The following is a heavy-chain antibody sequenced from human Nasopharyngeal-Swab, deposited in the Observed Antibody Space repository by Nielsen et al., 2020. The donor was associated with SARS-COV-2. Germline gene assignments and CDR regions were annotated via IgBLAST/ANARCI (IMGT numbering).Heavy chain of an antibody. D-gene: IGHD2-2*01. V-gene: IGHV4-34*01. CDR3: ARGGAGVVPSPVLGLGPYYSYYYMDV. Sequence: PWTALAWVGEMSAGGGTNYNPSLKNRVTISVATSKNQFSLKLSSVTAAETAVYYCARGGAGVVPSPVLGLGPYYSYYYMDVWGKGTTVTVSS. J-gene: IGHJ6*03. CDR2: MSAGGGT.